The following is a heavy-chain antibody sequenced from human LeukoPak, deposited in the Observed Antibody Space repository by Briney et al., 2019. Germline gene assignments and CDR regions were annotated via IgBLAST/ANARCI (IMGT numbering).Heavy chain of an antibody. Sequence: SESLSLTCTVSGGSISSYYWSWIRQPPGKGLEWIGYIYYSGSTNYNPSLKSRVTISVDTSKNQFSLKLSSVTAADTAVYYCARAAYGSGGRYFDYWGQGTLVTVSS. CDR2: IYYSGST. J-gene: IGHJ4*02. V-gene: IGHV4-59*01. CDR1: GGSISSYY. CDR3: ARAAYGSGGRYFDY. D-gene: IGHD3-10*01.